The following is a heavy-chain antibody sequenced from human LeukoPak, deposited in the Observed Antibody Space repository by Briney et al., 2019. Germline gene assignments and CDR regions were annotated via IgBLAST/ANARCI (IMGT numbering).Heavy chain of an antibody. Sequence: ASVKVSCKASGYTFTSYGISWVRQAPGQGLEWMGWISAYNGNTNYAQKLQGRVTMTTDTSTSTAYMELRSLRSDDTAVYYCARDSFAYGSGSYPAGYWGQGTLVTVSS. CDR1: GYTFTSYG. J-gene: IGHJ4*02. CDR3: ARDSFAYGSGSYPAGY. D-gene: IGHD3-10*01. V-gene: IGHV1-18*01. CDR2: ISAYNGNT.